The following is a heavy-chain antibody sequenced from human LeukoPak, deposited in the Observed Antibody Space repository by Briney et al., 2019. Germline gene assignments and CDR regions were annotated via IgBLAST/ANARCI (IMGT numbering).Heavy chain of an antibody. J-gene: IGHJ6*04. Sequence: PGRSLRLSCAASGFTFSSYSMNWVRQAPGKGLEWVSSISRSSTYIYYADSVKGRFTISRDNAKNSLCLQMNSLRAEDTAVYYCAELGITMIGGVWGKGTTVTISS. V-gene: IGHV3-21*01. D-gene: IGHD3-10*02. CDR1: GFTFSSYS. CDR2: ISRSSTYI. CDR3: AELGITMIGGV.